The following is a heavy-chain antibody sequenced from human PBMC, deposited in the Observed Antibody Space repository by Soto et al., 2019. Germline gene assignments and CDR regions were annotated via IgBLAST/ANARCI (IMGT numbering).Heavy chain of an antibody. CDR3: GRGGPGTMIEYGTPLAL. CDR1: GGTFTRYA. CDR2: IIPIFGTT. V-gene: IGHV1-69*06. J-gene: IGHJ4*02. Sequence: QVKLLQSGAEVKKPGSSVKVSCKASGGTFTRYAVSWVRQSPGQGPEWMGSIIPIFGTTNYARNSQGRISINVDRSTSTVYLELRGLSSDDTAVYYGGRGGPGTMIEYGTPLALWGQGTLVTVS. D-gene: IGHD4-17*01.